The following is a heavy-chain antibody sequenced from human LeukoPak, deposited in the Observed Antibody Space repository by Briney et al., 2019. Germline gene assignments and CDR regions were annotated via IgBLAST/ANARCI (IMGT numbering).Heavy chain of an antibody. D-gene: IGHD1-26*01. CDR3: AKSGGSGLIDY. CDR1: GYSISSGYY. CDR2: IYHSGNT. J-gene: IGHJ4*02. V-gene: IGHV4-38-2*02. Sequence: SETLSLTCTVSGYSISSGYYWGWIRQPPGKGLEWIGSIYHSGNTYYNASLKSRVTIYIDTSKNQFSLNLSSVTAADTAVYYCAKSGGSGLIDYWGQGTLVTVSS.